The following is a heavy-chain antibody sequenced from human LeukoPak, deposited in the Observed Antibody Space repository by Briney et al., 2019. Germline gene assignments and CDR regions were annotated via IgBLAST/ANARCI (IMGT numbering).Heavy chain of an antibody. CDR3: ARRDGYNSYYFDY. D-gene: IGHD5-24*01. Sequence: SETLSLTCTVSGGSISSYYWSWLRQPPGKGLEWIGYIYYSGSTKYNPSLKSRVTISVGTSKNQFSRKLSSVTAADTAVYYCARRDGYNSYYFDYWGQGTLVTVSS. V-gene: IGHV4-59*01. J-gene: IGHJ4*02. CDR1: GGSISSYY. CDR2: IYYSGST.